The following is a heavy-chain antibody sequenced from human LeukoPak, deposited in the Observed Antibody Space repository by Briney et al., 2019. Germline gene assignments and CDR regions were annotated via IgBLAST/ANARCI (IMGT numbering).Heavy chain of an antibody. CDR2: IRYDGSNK. CDR3: AKDFDVLRYFDWSSHFDY. J-gene: IGHJ4*02. V-gene: IGHV3-30*02. Sequence: GGSLRLSCAASGFIFSSYGMHWVRQAPGKGLEWVAFIRYDGSNKYYADSVKGRFTISRDNSKNTLYLQMNSLRAEDTAVYYCAKDFDVLRYFDWSSHFDYWGQGTLVTVSS. CDR1: GFIFSSYG. D-gene: IGHD3-9*01.